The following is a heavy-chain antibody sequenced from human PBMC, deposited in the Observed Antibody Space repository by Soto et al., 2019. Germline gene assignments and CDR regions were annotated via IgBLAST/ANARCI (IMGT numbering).Heavy chain of an antibody. V-gene: IGHV4-59*01. Sequence: QVQLQESGPGLVKPSETLSLTCTVSGGSISTYYWSWIRQPPGKGLEWTGYIYYSGSTNYNPSLQSRVTISVDTSKNQLSLKLSYVTAADTAVYYCERRYVAYFDYGGQGNLVTVSS. D-gene: IGHD3-16*01. CDR1: GGSISTYY. CDR3: ERRYVAYFDY. J-gene: IGHJ4*02. CDR2: IYYSGST.